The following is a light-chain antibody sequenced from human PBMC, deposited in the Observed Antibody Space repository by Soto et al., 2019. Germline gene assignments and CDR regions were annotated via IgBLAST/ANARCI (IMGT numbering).Light chain of an antibody. CDR1: QSVSPN. Sequence: EIVMTQSPATLSVSPGERATLSCRASQSVSPNLDWYQQKPGQAPRLLIYGASNRATGIPARFSGSGSGTEFTLTISSLQSEDFAVYYCQQYNNWPPLTFGGGTKVEIK. CDR3: QQYNNWPPLT. V-gene: IGKV3-15*01. J-gene: IGKJ4*01. CDR2: GAS.